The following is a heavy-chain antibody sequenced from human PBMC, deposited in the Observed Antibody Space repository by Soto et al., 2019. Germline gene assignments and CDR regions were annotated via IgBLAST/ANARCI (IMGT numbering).Heavy chain of an antibody. V-gene: IGHV1-58*01. D-gene: IGHD3-10*01. CDR3: AADPIADGSGSYPPGCLDP. Sequence: ASVKVSCKASGFTFTSSAVQWVRQARGQRLEWIGWIVVGSGNTNYAQKFQERVTITRDMSTSTAYMELSSLRSEDTAVYYCAADPIADGSGSYPPGCLDPWGQGTLVTVSS. J-gene: IGHJ5*02. CDR1: GFTFTSSA. CDR2: IVVGSGNT.